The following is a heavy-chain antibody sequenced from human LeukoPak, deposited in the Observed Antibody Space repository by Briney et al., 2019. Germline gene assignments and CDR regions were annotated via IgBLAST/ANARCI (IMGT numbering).Heavy chain of an antibody. CDR3: GRGGWYKDY. CDR1: GGSISPYY. Sequence: SETLSLTCTVSGGSISPYYWSWIRQPPGKGLESIGYIYYNGNTNHNPSLRSRVTISVDTSKNQFSLRLSSVTAADTAVYYCGRGGWYKDYWGQGTLVTVSS. V-gene: IGHV4-59*01. J-gene: IGHJ4*02. D-gene: IGHD6-19*01. CDR2: IYYNGNT.